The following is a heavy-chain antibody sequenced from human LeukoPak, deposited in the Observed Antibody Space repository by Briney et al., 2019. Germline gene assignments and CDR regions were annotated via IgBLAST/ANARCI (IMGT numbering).Heavy chain of an antibody. V-gene: IGHV3-30*18. D-gene: IGHD6-13*01. CDR3: AKEGKEKQQLFGSDAFDI. J-gene: IGHJ3*02. CDR2: ISYDGSNK. CDR1: GGSIGNYH. Sequence: LSLTCTVSGGSIGNYHWSWIRQPPGKGLEWVAVISYDGSNKYYADSVKGRFTISRDNSKNTLYLQMNSLRAEDTAVYYCAKEGKEKQQLFGSDAFDIWGQGTMVTVSS.